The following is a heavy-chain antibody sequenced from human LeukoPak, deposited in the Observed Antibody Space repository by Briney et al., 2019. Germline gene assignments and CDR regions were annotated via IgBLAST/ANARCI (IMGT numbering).Heavy chain of an antibody. V-gene: IGHV4-59*01. CDR3: ARAPPSLRLGELSPEYYFDY. J-gene: IGHJ4*02. CDR1: GGXISSYY. Sequence: SETLSLTCTVSGGXISSYYCSWIRQPPGKGLRWIGFIYYSGSTNYNPSLESRVTISVDTSKNQFSLKLSSVTAADTAVYYCARAPPSLRLGELSPEYYFDYWGQGTLVTVSS. CDR2: IYYSGST. D-gene: IGHD3-16*02.